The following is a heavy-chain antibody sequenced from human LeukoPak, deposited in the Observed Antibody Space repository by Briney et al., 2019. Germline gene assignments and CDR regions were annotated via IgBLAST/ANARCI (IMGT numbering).Heavy chain of an antibody. V-gene: IGHV3-23*01. D-gene: IGHD5-24*01. CDR1: GFTFSSYD. Sequence: GGSLRLSCAASGFTFSSYDMSWVRQAPGKGLEWVSAISGSGGSTYYADSVKGRFTISRDNSKNTLYLQMNSLRAEDTAVYYCAKALRDGYLSIGGYWGQGTLVTVSS. CDR2: ISGSGGST. J-gene: IGHJ4*02. CDR3: AKALRDGYLSIGGY.